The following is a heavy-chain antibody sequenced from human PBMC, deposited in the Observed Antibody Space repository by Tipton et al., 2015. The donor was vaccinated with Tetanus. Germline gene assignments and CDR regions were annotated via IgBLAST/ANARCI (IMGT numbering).Heavy chain of an antibody. Sequence: LRLSCTVSGGSISSDYWSWIRQPPGKGLEWIGYIYYSGSTNYNPSLKSRVTISVDTSKNQFSLKLSSVTAADTAVYYCARGPSVAYCSGGSCPVWFDPWGQGTLVTVSS. J-gene: IGHJ5*02. CDR1: GGSISSDY. CDR2: IYYSGST. V-gene: IGHV4-59*01. CDR3: ARGPSVAYCSGGSCPVWFDP. D-gene: IGHD2-15*01.